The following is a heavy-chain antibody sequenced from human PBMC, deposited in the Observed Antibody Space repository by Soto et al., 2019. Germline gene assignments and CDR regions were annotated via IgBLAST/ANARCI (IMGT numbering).Heavy chain of an antibody. CDR3: AKTPRQWLVYFDY. Sequence: EVPLLESGGGLVQPGGSLRLSCAASGFTFSNYAIAWVRQAPGKGLEWVSGISGSGGTTYYADSVKGRFTISRDNXKDPLHLQMNSLRAEDTAVYYCAKTPRQWLVYFDYWGQGALVTVSS. V-gene: IGHV3-23*01. CDR2: ISGSGGTT. J-gene: IGHJ4*02. CDR1: GFTFSNYA. D-gene: IGHD6-19*01.